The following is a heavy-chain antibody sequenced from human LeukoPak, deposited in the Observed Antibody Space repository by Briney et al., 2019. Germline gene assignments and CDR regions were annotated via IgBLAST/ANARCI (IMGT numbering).Heavy chain of an antibody. Sequence: SETLSLTCTVSGYSIRSYYWNGIRRPPGEGLEWRGYIDYTGSTTYNPPFKRRVTILLGKSKSHFSLMLTSVTAAETAVFYCRSHRSRGPARLTWGQG. CDR1: GYSIRSYY. CDR3: RSHRSRGPARLT. CDR2: IDYTGST. V-gene: IGHV4-59*08. J-gene: IGHJ4*01. D-gene: IGHD2-21*02.